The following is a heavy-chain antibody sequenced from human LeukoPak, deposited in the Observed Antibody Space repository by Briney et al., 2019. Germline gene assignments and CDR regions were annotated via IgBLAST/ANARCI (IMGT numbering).Heavy chain of an antibody. D-gene: IGHD3-22*01. J-gene: IGHJ5*02. Sequence: ASVKVSCKASGYTFTGYYMHWVRQAPGQGLEWMGWINPNSGGTNYAQKLQGRVTMTTDTSTSTAYMELRSLRSDDTAVYYCARVTYYYDSSGSRGRWFDPWGQGTLVTVSS. CDR1: GYTFTGYY. V-gene: IGHV1-2*02. CDR3: ARVTYYYDSSGSRGRWFDP. CDR2: INPNSGGT.